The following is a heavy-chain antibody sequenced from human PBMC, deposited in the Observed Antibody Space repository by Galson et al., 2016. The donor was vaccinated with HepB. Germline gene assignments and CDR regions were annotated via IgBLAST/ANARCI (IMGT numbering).Heavy chain of an antibody. Sequence: SLRLSCAASELIFSNYWMHWVRQAPGKGLVWVSRINTDGTTTNYADSVKGRFTVSRDNAKNTLYLQMNSLRAEDTAIYYCARGGIFPFDFWGQGSLVTVSP. CDR2: INTDGTTT. CDR3: ARGGIFPFDF. CDR1: ELIFSNYW. D-gene: IGHD3-3*01. J-gene: IGHJ4*02. V-gene: IGHV3-74*01.